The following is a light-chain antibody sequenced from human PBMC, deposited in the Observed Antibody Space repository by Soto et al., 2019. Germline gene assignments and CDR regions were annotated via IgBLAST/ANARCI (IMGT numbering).Light chain of an antibody. J-gene: IGKJ1*01. V-gene: IGKV3-20*01. Sequence: EIVLTQSPGTLSLSPGERATLSCRASQSVSSSYLAWYQQKSGQAPRLLIYGASSRATGIPDRFSGSGSGTDFTLTISRLEPEDFAVYYCQQYGSSPVTFGQGTKVDIK. CDR2: GAS. CDR1: QSVSSSY. CDR3: QQYGSSPVT.